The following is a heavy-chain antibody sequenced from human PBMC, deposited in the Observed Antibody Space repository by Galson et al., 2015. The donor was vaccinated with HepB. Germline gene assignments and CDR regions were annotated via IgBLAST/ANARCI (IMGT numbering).Heavy chain of an antibody. V-gene: IGHV3-11*01. J-gene: IGHJ4*02. CDR3: ARQHIVVVTAILLANYFDY. CDR1: GFTFSDYY. Sequence: SLRLSCAASGFTFSDYYMSWIRQAPGKGLEWVSYISSSGSTIYYADSVKGRFTISRDNAKNSLYLQMNSLRAEDTAVYYCARQHIVVVTAILLANYFDYWGQGTLVTVSS. CDR2: ISSSGSTI. D-gene: IGHD2-21*02.